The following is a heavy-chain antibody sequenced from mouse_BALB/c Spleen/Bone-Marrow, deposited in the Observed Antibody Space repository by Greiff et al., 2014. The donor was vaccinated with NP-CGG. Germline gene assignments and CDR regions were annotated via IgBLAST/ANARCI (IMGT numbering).Heavy chain of an antibody. Sequence: EVKLVESGGGLVQPGGSRKLSCAASGFTFSDYRMAWVRQAPGKGPEWVAFISNLAYSIYYADTVTGRFTISRENAKNTLYLEMSSLRSEDTAMYYCAREGGAMDYWGQGTSVTVSS. CDR2: ISNLAYSI. CDR3: AREGGAMDY. V-gene: IGHV5-15*02. J-gene: IGHJ4*01. CDR1: GFTFSDYR.